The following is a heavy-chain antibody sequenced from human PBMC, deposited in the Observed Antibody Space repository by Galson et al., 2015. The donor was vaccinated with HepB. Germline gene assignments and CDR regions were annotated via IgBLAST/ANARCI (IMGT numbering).Heavy chain of an antibody. CDR1: GFTFSSYW. Sequence: SLRLPCAASGFTFSSYWMTWVRQAPGKGLEWVANIKEDGSVKYHVDSVQGRFTISRDNAKNSLYLQLNRLRAEDTAVYYCAREPRAGAYYSDYWGQGTLVTVSS. V-gene: IGHV3-7*03. CDR3: AREPRAGAYYSDY. D-gene: IGHD2-21*01. J-gene: IGHJ4*02. CDR2: IKEDGSVK.